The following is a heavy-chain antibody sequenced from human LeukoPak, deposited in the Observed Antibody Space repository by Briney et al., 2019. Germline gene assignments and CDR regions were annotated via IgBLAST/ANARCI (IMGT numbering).Heavy chain of an antibody. CDR3: ASTRTGYCSGGSCVSSWFDP. CDR2: IIPIFGTA. D-gene: IGHD2-15*01. J-gene: IGHJ5*02. CDR1: GYTFTSYG. Sequence: SVKVSCKASGYTFTSYGISWVRQAPGQGLEWMGGIIPIFGTANYAQKFQGRVTITADKSTSTAYMELSSLRSDDTAVYYCASTRTGYCSGGSCVSSWFDPWGQGTLVTVSS. V-gene: IGHV1-69*06.